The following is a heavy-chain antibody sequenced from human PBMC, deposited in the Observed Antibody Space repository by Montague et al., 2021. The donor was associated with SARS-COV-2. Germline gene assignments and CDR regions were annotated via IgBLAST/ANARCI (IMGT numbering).Heavy chain of an antibody. J-gene: IGHJ4*02. CDR1: GGSISSSNW. CDR2: IYHSGPT. D-gene: IGHD5-24*01. V-gene: IGHV4-4*02. Sequence: SETLSLTCAVSGGSISSSNWWSWVRQPPGKGLEWIGEIYHSGPTNNNPSLKSRVPISVDESTGQFSLKLRSVTAADTAVYYCAVQELAYFDYWGQGTLVTVSS. CDR3: AVQELAYFDY.